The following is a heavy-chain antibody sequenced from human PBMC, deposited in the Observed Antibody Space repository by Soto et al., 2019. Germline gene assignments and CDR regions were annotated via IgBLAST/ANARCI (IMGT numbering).Heavy chain of an antibody. V-gene: IGHV3-48*02. J-gene: IGHJ4*02. CDR2: ISGSSATI. Sequence: EVQLVESGGGLVQPGGSLRLSCAPSGFTFSMYSMNWVRQAPGKGLEWVSHISGSSATIKYADSVKGRFTISRDNAQNSLYLHMHSLRDEDTAVYYCVRDQGGATSYWGQGTLVTVSS. CDR1: GFTFSMYS. CDR3: VRDQGGATSY. D-gene: IGHD1-26*01.